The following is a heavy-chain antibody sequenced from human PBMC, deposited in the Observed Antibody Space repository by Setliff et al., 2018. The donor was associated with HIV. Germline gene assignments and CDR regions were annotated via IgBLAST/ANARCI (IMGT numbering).Heavy chain of an antibody. CDR3: ARESLNLGELSSNPDASDI. J-gene: IGHJ3*02. CDR2: ISAYNGNT. V-gene: IGHV1-18*01. Sequence: WASVKVSCKASGYTFTNFGISWVRQAPGQGLEWMGWISAYNGNTNYAQKLQGRVTMTTDTSTSTAYMELRRLTFDDTAVYYCARESLNLGELSSNPDASDIWGQGTMVTVSS. D-gene: IGHD3-16*02. CDR1: GYTFTNFG.